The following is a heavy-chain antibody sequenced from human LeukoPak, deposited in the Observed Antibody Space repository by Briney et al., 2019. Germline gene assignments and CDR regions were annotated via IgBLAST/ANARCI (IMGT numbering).Heavy chain of an antibody. V-gene: IGHV3-11*06. CDR1: GFTFSDYY. CDR3: ARDAMLNYDILTGYYGIDY. D-gene: IGHD3-9*01. J-gene: IGHJ4*02. CDR2: ISSSSSYT. Sequence: GGSLRLSCAASGFTFSDYYISWIRQAPGKGLEWVSYISSSSSYTNYADSVKGRFTISRDNAKNSLYLQMNSLRAEDTAVYYCARDAMLNYDILTGYYGIDYWGQGTLVTVSS.